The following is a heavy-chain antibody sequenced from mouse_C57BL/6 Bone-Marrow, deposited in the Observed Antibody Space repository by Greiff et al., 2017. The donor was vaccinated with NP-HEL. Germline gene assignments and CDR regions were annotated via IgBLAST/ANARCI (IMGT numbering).Heavy chain of an antibody. Sequence: EVQLQESGPELVKPGASVKISCKASGYSFTGYYMNWVKQSPEKSLEWIGELNPSTGGTTYNQKFKAKATLTVDKSSSTAYMQLKSLTSEDSAVYYCAKETGMDYWGQGTSVTVSS. V-gene: IGHV1-42*01. D-gene: IGHD4-1*01. CDR2: LNPSTGGT. CDR1: GYSFTGYY. J-gene: IGHJ4*01. CDR3: AKETGMDY.